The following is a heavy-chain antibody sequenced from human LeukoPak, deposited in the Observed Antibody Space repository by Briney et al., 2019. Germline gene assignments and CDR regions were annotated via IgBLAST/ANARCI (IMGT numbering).Heavy chain of an antibody. CDR2: ISSSGSTI. CDR3: ARDPIRNYDSSGSFDY. D-gene: IGHD3-22*01. CDR1: GFTFSDYY. Sequence: GGSLRLSCAASGFTFSDYYMSWIRQAPGKGLEWVSYISSSGSTIYYADSVKGRFTISRDNAKNSLYLQMNSLRAEDTAVYYCARDPIRNYDSSGSFDYWGQGTLVTVSS. V-gene: IGHV3-11*01. J-gene: IGHJ4*02.